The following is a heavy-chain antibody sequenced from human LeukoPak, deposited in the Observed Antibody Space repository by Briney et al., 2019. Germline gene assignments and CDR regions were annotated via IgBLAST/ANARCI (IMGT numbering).Heavy chain of an antibody. J-gene: IGHJ3*02. CDR1: GFTFNNYW. CDR2: IKHDGGEK. CDR3: ARQGCSSPTCYLFALYAFDI. V-gene: IGHV3-7*01. Sequence: GGSLRLSCVASGFTFNNYWMSWVRQAPGKGLEWVANIKHDGGEKHYLDSVTGRFTISRDNAKNSLYLQMNSLRAEDTAVYYCARQGCSSPTCYLFALYAFDIWGQGTMVTVSS. D-gene: IGHD2-2*01.